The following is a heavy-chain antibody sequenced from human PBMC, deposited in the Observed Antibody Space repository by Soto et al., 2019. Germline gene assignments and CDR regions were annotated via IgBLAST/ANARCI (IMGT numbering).Heavy chain of an antibody. CDR2: ISGSGGST. CDR3: AKADIVVVPADLAVGDY. J-gene: IGHJ4*02. Sequence: GGSLRLSCAASGFTFSSYAMSWVRQAPGKGLEWVSAISGSGGSTYYADSVKGRFTISRDNSKNKLYLQMNSLRAEDTAVYYCAKADIVVVPADLAVGDYWGQGTLVTVSS. D-gene: IGHD2-2*01. V-gene: IGHV3-23*01. CDR1: GFTFSSYA.